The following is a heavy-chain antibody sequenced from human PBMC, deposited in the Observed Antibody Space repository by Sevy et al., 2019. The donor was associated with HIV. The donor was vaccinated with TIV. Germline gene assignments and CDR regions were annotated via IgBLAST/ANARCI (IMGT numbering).Heavy chain of an antibody. CDR1: GFTFTNYG. J-gene: IGHJ4*02. Sequence: GGSLRLSCAASGFTFTNYGMHWVRQAPGKGLEWVSGISNSGANTYYADSVRGRFTVSRDNSKNTVYLQLNSLRAEDTAIYYCAKERTLLSDRYGEFDYWGQGTLVTVSS. V-gene: IGHV3-23*01. CDR2: ISNSGANT. CDR3: AKERTLLSDRYGEFDY. D-gene: IGHD6-19*01.